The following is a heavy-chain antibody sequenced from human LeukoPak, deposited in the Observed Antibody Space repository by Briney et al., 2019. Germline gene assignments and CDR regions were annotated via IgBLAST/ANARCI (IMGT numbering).Heavy chain of an antibody. CDR2: IHHSGSS. D-gene: IGHD3-10*01. J-gene: IGHJ4*02. CDR1: ADSLSSGGHY. V-gene: IGHV4-31*03. Sequence: SETLSLTCTVSADSLSSGGHYWAWIRQLPGKGLESIGFIHHSGSSRHNPSLKDRVAISVDASRKQFALRPSSVTAADTAIYYCARGGNRFGGFYFDYWGQGIQVIVSS. CDR3: ARGGNRFGGFYFDY.